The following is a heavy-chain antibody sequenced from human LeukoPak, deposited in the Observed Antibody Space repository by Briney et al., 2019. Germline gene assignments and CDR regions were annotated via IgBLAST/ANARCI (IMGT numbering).Heavy chain of an antibody. V-gene: IGHV1-69*05. CDR3: ARDDYDSSGYQFMALDY. CDR1: GGTFSNYA. D-gene: IGHD3-22*01. Sequence: SVKVSCKASGGTFSNYAFSWVRQGPGQGLEWMGGIIPIFGMPNYAQKFQGRVTITTDESTSTAYMELSSLRSEDTAVYYCARDDYDSSGYQFMALDYWGQGTLVTVSS. J-gene: IGHJ4*02. CDR2: IIPIFGMP.